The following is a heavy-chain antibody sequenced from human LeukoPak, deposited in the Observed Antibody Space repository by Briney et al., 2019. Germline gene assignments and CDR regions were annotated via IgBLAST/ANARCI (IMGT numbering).Heavy chain of an antibody. CDR1: GFTFSDTW. D-gene: IGHD1-26*01. CDR2: IKSKTDGGTT. Sequence: GGSLRLSCAASGFTFSDTWMSWVRQAPGKGLEWIGRIKSKTDGGTTDFAAPVKGRFTISRDDSKNTLYLQMNSLKTEDTAVYYCATDLRWELRGDCWGQGTLVTVSS. CDR3: ATDLRWELRGDC. J-gene: IGHJ4*02. V-gene: IGHV3-15*01.